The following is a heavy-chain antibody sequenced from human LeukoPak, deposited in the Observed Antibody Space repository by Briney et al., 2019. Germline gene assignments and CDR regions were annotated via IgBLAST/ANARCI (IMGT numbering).Heavy chain of an antibody. CDR2: ISPSGTDI. CDR3: ARDPGKAAAGTKDYYYYYMDV. V-gene: IGHV3-11*04. D-gene: IGHD6-13*01. J-gene: IGHJ6*03. Sequence: GGSLRLSCAVSGFTFTDTYMTWIRQAPGKGLESLSYISPSGTDISYADSVKGRFTISRDNAKNSLYLQMNSLRAEDTAVYYCARDPGKAAAGTKDYYYYYMDVWGKGTTVTVSS. CDR1: GFTFTDTY.